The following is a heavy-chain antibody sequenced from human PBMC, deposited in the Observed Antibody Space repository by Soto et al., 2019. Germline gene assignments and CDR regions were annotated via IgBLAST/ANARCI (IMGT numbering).Heavy chain of an antibody. V-gene: IGHV4-30-4*01. Sequence: QVQLQESGPGLVKPSQTLSLTCTVSGGSISSGDYYWSWIRQPPGKGLEWIGYIYYSGSTYYNPSLQSRVTISVDTSKNQFSLKLSSVTAADTAVYYCASADGVSSWYGLEVHGGYFQHWGQGTLVTVSS. CDR2: IYYSGST. CDR1: GGSISSGDYY. CDR3: ASADGVSSWYGLEVHGGYFQH. D-gene: IGHD6-13*01. J-gene: IGHJ1*01.